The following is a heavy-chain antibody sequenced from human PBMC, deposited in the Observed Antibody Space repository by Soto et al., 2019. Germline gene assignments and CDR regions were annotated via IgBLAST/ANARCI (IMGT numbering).Heavy chain of an antibody. CDR1: GYTFTSYY. CDR3: ALTMVRGVIHYYYGMDV. V-gene: IGHV1-46*01. D-gene: IGHD3-10*01. J-gene: IGHJ6*02. Sequence: GASVKVSCKASGYTFTSYYMHWVRQAPGQGLEWMGIINPSGGSTSYAQKFQGRVTMTRDTSTSTVYMELSSLRSEDTAVYYCALTMVRGVIHYYYGMDVWGQGTTGTVSS. CDR2: INPSGGST.